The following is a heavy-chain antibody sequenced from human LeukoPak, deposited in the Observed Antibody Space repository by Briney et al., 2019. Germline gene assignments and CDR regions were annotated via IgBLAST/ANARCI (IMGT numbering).Heavy chain of an antibody. J-gene: IGHJ6*02. V-gene: IGHV3-23*01. D-gene: IGHD1-26*01. CDR1: GFTFSSYA. CDR2: ISGSGGST. CDR3: AKDKGWGYSSYDYYGMDV. Sequence: PGGSLRLSCAAPGFTFSSYAMSWVRQAPGKGLEWVSGISGSGGSTYYADSVKGRFTISRDISKNTLYVQMNSLRAEDAAVYYCAKDKGWGYSSYDYYGMDVWGQGTTVTVSS.